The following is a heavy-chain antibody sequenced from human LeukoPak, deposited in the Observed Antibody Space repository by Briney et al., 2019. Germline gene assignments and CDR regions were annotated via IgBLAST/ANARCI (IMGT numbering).Heavy chain of an antibody. CDR2: IYSGGST. D-gene: IGHD6-13*01. J-gene: IGHJ4*02. CDR1: GFTVSSNY. V-gene: IGHV3-53*01. CDR3: AKRLGSSRSMIDY. Sequence: GGSLRLSCAASGFTVSSNYMNWVRQAPGKGLEWVSVIYSGGSTYYADSVKGRFTISRDNSKNTLYLQMNSLRAEDTAVYYCAKRLGSSRSMIDYWGQGTLVTVSS.